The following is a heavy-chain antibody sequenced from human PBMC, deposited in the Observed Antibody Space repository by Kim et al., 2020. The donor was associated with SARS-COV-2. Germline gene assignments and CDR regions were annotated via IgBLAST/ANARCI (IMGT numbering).Heavy chain of an antibody. J-gene: IGHJ6*02. D-gene: IGHD6-19*01. Sequence: VKGRFTISRDDSKNTLYLQMNSLKTEDTAVYYCTTDLHYSSGWAYYYGMDVWGQGTTVTVSS. V-gene: IGHV3-15*01. CDR3: TTDLHYSSGWAYYYGMDV.